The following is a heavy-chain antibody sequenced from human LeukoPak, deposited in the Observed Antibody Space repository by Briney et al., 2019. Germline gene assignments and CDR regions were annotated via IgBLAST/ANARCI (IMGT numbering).Heavy chain of an antibody. D-gene: IGHD5-24*01. J-gene: IGHJ4*02. CDR3: ARPLGGYTYPLDY. V-gene: IGHV4-59*08. CDR1: GGSLNNYY. Sequence: SETLSLTCTVSGGSLNNYYWSWIRHPPGKGLEWIVWINSSATTQYNPSLKRRLTIAVETSNNQFSLKSSDVAAADTAGYFCARPLGGYTYPLDYWGQGTLVTVST. CDR2: INSSATT.